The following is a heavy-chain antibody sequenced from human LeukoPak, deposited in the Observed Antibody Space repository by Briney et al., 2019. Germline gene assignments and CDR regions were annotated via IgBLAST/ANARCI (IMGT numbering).Heavy chain of an antibody. V-gene: IGHV3-74*01. J-gene: IGHJ4*02. CDR1: GFTFSSYW. CDR3: AREGYSSSSLDY. CDR2: IYSDGSST. D-gene: IGHD6-6*01. Sequence: GGALRLSCAASGFTFSSYWMHWVRQALGEGLGWVSRIYSDGSSTSYADSVKGRFTISRDNAKNTLYLQMNSMRAEDTAVYYCAREGYSSSSLDYWGQGTLVTVSS.